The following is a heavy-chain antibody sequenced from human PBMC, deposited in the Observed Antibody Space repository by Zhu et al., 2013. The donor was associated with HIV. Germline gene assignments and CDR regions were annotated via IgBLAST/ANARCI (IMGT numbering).Heavy chain of an antibody. D-gene: IGHD3-16*01. CDR2: ISGSGGST. V-gene: IGHV3-23*01. Sequence: EVQLLESGGGLVQPGGSLRLSCAASGFTFSSYAMSWVRQAPGKGLEWVSAISGSGGSTYYADSVKGRFTISRDNSKNTLYLQMNSLRAEDTAVYYCAKDYERAPRGIRGVKRDWYFDLWGRGTLVTVSS. J-gene: IGHJ2*01. CDR1: GFTFSSYA. CDR3: AKDYERAPRGIRGVKRDWYFDL.